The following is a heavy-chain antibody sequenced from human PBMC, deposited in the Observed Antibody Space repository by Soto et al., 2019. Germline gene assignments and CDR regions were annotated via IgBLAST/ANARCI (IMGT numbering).Heavy chain of an antibody. CDR1: GGSISSYY. CDR3: ARGYSYDYYYYYGMDV. V-gene: IGHV4-59*01. Sequence: QVQLQESGPGLVKPSETLSLTCTVSGGSISSYYWSWIRQPPGKGLEWIGYIYYSGSTNYNPSLKSRVTISVDTSKNQFSLKLSSVTAADTAVYYCARGYSYDYYYYYGMDVWGQGTTVTVSS. J-gene: IGHJ6*02. D-gene: IGHD5-18*01. CDR2: IYYSGST.